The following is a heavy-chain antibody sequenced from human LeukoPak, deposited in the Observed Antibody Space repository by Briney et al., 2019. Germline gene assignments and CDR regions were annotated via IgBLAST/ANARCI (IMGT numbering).Heavy chain of an antibody. Sequence: SETLSLTCTVSGGSISSSSYYWGWIRQPPGKGLEWIGSTYYSGSTYYNPSLKSRVTISVDTSKNQFSLKLSSVTAADTAVYHCAGPGSNDYYDSSAFDYWGQGTLVTVSS. D-gene: IGHD3-22*01. V-gene: IGHV4-39*07. J-gene: IGHJ4*02. CDR1: GGSISSSSYY. CDR2: TYYSGST. CDR3: AGPGSNDYYDSSAFDY.